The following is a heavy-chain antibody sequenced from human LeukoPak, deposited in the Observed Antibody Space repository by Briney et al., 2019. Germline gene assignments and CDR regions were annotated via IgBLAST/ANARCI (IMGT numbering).Heavy chain of an antibody. V-gene: IGHV4-4*07. J-gene: IGHJ4*02. Sequence: SETLSLTCTFSGGSISSYYWSWIRQPAGKGLEWIGRIYTSGSTNYNPSLKSRVTISVDTSKNQFSLKLSSVTAADTAVYYCARVHYSSSWYEFRYFDYWGQGTLVTVSS. CDR3: ARVHYSSSWYEFRYFDY. CDR2: IYTSGST. D-gene: IGHD6-13*01. CDR1: GGSISSYY.